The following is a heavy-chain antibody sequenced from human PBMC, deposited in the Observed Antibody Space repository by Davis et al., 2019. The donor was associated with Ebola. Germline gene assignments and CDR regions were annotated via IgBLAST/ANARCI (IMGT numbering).Heavy chain of an antibody. CDR3: VRHRYGVGLEY. CDR1: GGSFSGYY. CDR2: INHSGST. J-gene: IGHJ4*02. Sequence: SETLSLTCAVYGGSFSGYYWSWIRQPPGKGLEWIGEINHSGSTNYNPSLKSRVTISVDTSKNQFSLKLSSVTAADTAVYYCVRHRYGVGLEYWGRGTLVSVSS. V-gene: IGHV4-34*01. D-gene: IGHD5-18*01.